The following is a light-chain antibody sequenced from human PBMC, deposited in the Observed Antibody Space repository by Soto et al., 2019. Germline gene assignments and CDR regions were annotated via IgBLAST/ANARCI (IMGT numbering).Light chain of an antibody. Sequence: QSVLTQPPSVSAAPGQTVTISCSGSSSNIGDNYVSCYQQLPGATPKLLIYDNNNRPSGIPDRFSGAKSGTSATLGITGLQTGDEADDDYGTWDSSLSAGVFGGGNKLTVL. V-gene: IGLV1-51*01. CDR1: SSNIGDNY. CDR2: DNN. J-gene: IGLJ2*01. CDR3: GTWDSSLSAGV.